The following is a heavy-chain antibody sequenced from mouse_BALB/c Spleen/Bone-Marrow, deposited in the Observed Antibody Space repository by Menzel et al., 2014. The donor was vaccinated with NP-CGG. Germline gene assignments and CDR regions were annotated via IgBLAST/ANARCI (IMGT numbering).Heavy chain of an antibody. CDR3: ARSGYGSSYDY. D-gene: IGHD1-1*01. CDR2: IYPGDGDT. J-gene: IGHJ2*01. V-gene: IGHV1-80*01. CDR1: GYVFSTYW. Sequence: QVHVKQSGAELVRPESSVKISYKASGYVFSTYWMNWVKQRPGQGLEWIGQIYPGDGDTNYNGKFKGTATLAADKSSSTAYMQLSSLTSEDSAVYFCARSGYGSSYDYWGPGTTLTVSS.